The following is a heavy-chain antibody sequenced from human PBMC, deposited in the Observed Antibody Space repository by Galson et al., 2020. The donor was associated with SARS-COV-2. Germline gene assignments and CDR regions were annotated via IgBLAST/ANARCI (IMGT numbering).Heavy chain of an antibody. Sequence: KIGESLKISCAASGFTFSEYYMSWIRQAPGKGLEWVSYISSSSSYTNYADSVKGRFTISRDNAKNSLYLQMNSLRAEDTAVYYCARAGSLEVNWFDPWGQGTLVTVSS. CDR1: GFTFSEYY. J-gene: IGHJ5*02. V-gene: IGHV3-11*06. CDR3: ARAGSLEVNWFDP. CDR2: ISSSSSYT. D-gene: IGHD1-1*01.